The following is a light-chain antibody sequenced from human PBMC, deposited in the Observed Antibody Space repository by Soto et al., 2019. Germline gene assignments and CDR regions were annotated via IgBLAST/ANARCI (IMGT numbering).Light chain of an antibody. Sequence: DIQMTQSPSTLSASIRDRVAITFRASHTISSWLAWYQQKPGKAPKVLIYKASSLESGVPSRFSGSGSGTEFTLTISSLQPDDSATYYCQQYHSFSFTFGQGTRLEIK. CDR3: QQYHSFSFT. CDR2: KAS. J-gene: IGKJ5*01. CDR1: HTISSW. V-gene: IGKV1-5*03.